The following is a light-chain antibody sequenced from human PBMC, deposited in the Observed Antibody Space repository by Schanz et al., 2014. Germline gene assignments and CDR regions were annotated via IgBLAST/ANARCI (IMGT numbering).Light chain of an antibody. V-gene: IGKV3-15*01. CDR3: QQYNNWPVT. Sequence: EVVMTQSPATLSVSPGERVTLSCRASQSVSGNLAWYQQKPGQAPRLLISGASTRATGIPARFSGSGSGTDFTLTISSLQSEDVAVYYCQQYNNWPVTFGPGTKVDIK. CDR1: QSVSGN. CDR2: GAS. J-gene: IGKJ3*01.